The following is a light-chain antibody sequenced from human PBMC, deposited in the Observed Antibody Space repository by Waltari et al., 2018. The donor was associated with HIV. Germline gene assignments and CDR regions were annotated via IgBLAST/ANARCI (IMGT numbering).Light chain of an antibody. J-gene: IGLJ2*01. CDR3: SSYGGSANLL. CDR2: EVS. Sequence: QSALTQPPSASWSPGQSVTISCTGTISDIGGYTYVSVYQQYPGKAPNLIIYEVSKRPSGVPYRFSGSKSANTAPLTVSGLQAEDEADYYCSSYGGSANLLFGGGTKLTVL. CDR1: ISDIGGYTY. V-gene: IGLV2-8*01.